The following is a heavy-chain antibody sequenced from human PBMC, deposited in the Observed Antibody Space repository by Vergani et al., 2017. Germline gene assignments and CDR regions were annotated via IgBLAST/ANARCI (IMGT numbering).Heavy chain of an antibody. D-gene: IGHD3-10*01. V-gene: IGHV3-7*01. CDR3: ARVLGESLSYYYYGSGSYCDY. J-gene: IGHJ4*02. CDR2: IKQDGSEK. Sequence: EVQLLESGGGLVQPGGSLRLSCAASGFTFSSYWMSWVRQAPGKGLEWVANIKQDGSEKYYVDSVKGRFTISRDNAKNSLYLQMNSLRAEDTAVYYCARVLGESLSYYYYGSGSYCDYWGQGTLVTVSS. CDR1: GFTFSSYW.